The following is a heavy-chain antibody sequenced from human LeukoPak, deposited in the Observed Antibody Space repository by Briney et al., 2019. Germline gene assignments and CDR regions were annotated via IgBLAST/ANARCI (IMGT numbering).Heavy chain of an antibody. J-gene: IGHJ4*02. CDR1: GYTFTGYY. D-gene: IGHD4-11*01. CDR3: ARAETTVTTFGY. CDR2: INPNSGGT. Sequence: ASVKVSCKASGYTFTGYYMHWVRQAPGQGLEWMGWINPNSGGTNYAQKFQGRVTMTRDTSISTAYMELSRLRSDDTAVYYCARAETTVTTFGYWGQGTLVTVSS. V-gene: IGHV1-2*02.